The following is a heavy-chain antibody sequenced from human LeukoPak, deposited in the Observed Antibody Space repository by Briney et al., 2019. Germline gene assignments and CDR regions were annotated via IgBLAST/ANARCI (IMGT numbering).Heavy chain of an antibody. J-gene: IGHJ6*02. CDR1: AFTVSSNY. Sequence: GGSLRLSCAASAFTVSSNYMSWVRQAPGKGLEWVSVVFSGGTTYYADSVKGRFTISRDNSKNTLYLQMNSLRAEDTAVYYCATAKYSSSWYISYYYYGMDVWGQGTTVTVSS. V-gene: IGHV3-53*01. CDR3: ATAKYSSSWYISYYYYGMDV. D-gene: IGHD6-13*01. CDR2: VFSGGTT.